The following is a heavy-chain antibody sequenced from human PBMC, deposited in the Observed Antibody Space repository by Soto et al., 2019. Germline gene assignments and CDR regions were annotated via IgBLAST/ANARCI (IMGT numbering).Heavy chain of an antibody. CDR3: ARRTCAFDV. V-gene: IGHV1-69*11. CDR1: GGTFNSYD. Sequence: QVQLVQSGAEVKKPGSSVKVSCKASGGTFNSYDIHWVRQAPGQGLEWMGRIIPSLGGPNYAQAVQGRLTITANVATRTSYNELTNLKAGAPAIDYCARRTCAFDVWGQGTAVTVSS. CDR2: IIPSLGGP. J-gene: IGHJ3*01.